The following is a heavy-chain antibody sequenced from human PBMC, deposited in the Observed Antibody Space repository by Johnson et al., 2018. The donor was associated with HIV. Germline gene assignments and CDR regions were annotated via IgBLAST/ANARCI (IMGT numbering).Heavy chain of an antibody. CDR1: GFTFSSYG. V-gene: IGHV3-33*01. J-gene: IGHJ3*02. CDR3: QGGYCSSTSCRGDAFDI. D-gene: IGHD2-2*01. Sequence: QVQLVESGGGVVQPGRSLRLSCAASGFTFSSYGMHWVRQAPGKGLEWVAVIWYDGSNKYYADSVKGRFTISRDNSKNTLYLQMNSLRAEDTAVYYCQGGYCSSTSCRGDAFDIWGQGTMVTVSS. CDR2: IWYDGSNK.